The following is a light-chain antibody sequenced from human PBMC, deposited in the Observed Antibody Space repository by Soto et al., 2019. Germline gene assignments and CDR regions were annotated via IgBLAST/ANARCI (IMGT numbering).Light chain of an antibody. Sequence: EIVLTQSPGTLSLSPGERATLSCRASQSVSSSYLAWHQQRPGQAPRLLIYGTSSRATGITDRFSGSGSGTDFTLTISRLEPEDFAVYYCQRYGNSPLFTFRPGTKVDIK. J-gene: IGKJ3*01. CDR1: QSVSSSY. V-gene: IGKV3-20*01. CDR2: GTS. CDR3: QRYGNSPLFT.